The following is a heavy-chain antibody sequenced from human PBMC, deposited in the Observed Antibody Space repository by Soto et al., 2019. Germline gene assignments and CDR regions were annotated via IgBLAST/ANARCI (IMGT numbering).Heavy chain of an antibody. CDR1: GFTLSTYA. Sequence: EVQLLESGGGSVQPGGSRRVSCAASGFTLSTYAMSWVRQAPGKGLEWVSSLSGRGERTYYADSVKGRFTISRDNSKNTLYLQMTSLRVEDTALYYCARGGDWMNWFDPWGQGTLVTVSS. J-gene: IGHJ5*02. V-gene: IGHV3-23*01. CDR3: ARGGDWMNWFDP. CDR2: LSGRGERT. D-gene: IGHD1-1*01.